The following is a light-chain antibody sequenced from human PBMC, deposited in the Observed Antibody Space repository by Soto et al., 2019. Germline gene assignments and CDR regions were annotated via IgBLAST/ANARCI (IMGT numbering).Light chain of an antibody. Sequence: QSALTQPASVSASPGQSITISCTGTSSDIGGSKYVSWYQQYPGKAPKLMIYEVSNRPSGVSNRFSASKSDNTASLTISGLRAEDEADYYCSSHTSSGTLVFGGGTKLTVL. V-gene: IGLV2-14*01. CDR3: SSHTSSGTLV. J-gene: IGLJ3*02. CDR2: EVS. CDR1: SSDIGGSKY.